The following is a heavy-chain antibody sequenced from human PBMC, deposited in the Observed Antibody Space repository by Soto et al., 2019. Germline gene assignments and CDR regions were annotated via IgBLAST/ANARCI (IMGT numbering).Heavy chain of an antibody. V-gene: IGHV4-61*01. CDR2: IYYSGST. CDR3: ARDLKGEGCFDY. Sequence: SETLSLTCTVSGGSVSSGSYYWSWTRQPPGKGLEWIGYIYYSGSTNYNPSLKSRVTISVDTSKNQFSLKLSSVTAADTAVYYCARDLKGEGCFDYWGQGTLVTVSS. J-gene: IGHJ4*02. CDR1: GGSVSSGSYY.